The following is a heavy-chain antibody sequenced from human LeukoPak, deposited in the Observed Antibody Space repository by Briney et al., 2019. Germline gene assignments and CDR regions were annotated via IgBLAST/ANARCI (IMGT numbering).Heavy chain of an antibody. Sequence: SETLSLTCAVYGGSFSGYYWSWIRQPPGKGLEWIGEINHSGSTNYNPSLKSRVTISVDTSKNQFSLKLSSVTAADTAVYYRARCSRVRYPPDYWGRGTLVTVSS. CDR1: GGSFSGYY. J-gene: IGHJ4*02. CDR2: INHSGST. D-gene: IGHD4-17*01. V-gene: IGHV4-34*01. CDR3: ARCSRVRYPPDY.